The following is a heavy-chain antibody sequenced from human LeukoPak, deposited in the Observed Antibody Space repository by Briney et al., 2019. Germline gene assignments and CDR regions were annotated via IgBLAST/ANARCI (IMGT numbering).Heavy chain of an antibody. V-gene: IGHV2-5*01. CDR2: TFWNDDK. D-gene: IGHD3-10*01. Sequence: SGPTLVNPTQTLTLTCTFSGFSFSTTGVGVGWIRQPPGKALEWLAITFWNDDKSYSPSLKSRLTISKDTSKNQVVLIMTNMDPVDTATYYCAHKPVGSGSYNMWGQGTLVTVSS. J-gene: IGHJ4*01. CDR1: GFSFSTTGVG. CDR3: AHKPVGSGSYNM.